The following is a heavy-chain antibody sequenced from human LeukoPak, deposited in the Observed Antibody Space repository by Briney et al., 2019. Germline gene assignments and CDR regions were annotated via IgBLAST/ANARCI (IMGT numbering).Heavy chain of an antibody. J-gene: IGHJ6*02. CDR3: ARYYYDYDFWSGPPHYYYYGMDV. CDR1: GGSISSYY. V-gene: IGHV4-59*08. Sequence: PSETLSLTCTVSGGSISSYYWSWIRQPPGKGLEWIGYIYYSGSTNYNPSLKSRVTISVDTSKNQFSLKLSSVTAADTAVYYCARYYYDYDFWSGPPHYYYYGMDVWGQGTTVTVSS. D-gene: IGHD3-3*01. CDR2: IYYSGST.